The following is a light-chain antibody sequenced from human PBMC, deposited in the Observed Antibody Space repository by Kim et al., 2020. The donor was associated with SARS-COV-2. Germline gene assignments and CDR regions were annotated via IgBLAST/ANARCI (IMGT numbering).Light chain of an antibody. V-gene: IGLV2-23*01. Sequence: GHSSTISCTGTSSDGGSYNLVSWYQQHPGKAPKLMIYEGSKRPSGVSNRFSGSKSGNTASLTISGLQAEDEADYYCCSYAGSSTYVFGTGTKVTVL. CDR3: CSYAGSSTYV. CDR1: SSDGGSYNL. CDR2: EGS. J-gene: IGLJ1*01.